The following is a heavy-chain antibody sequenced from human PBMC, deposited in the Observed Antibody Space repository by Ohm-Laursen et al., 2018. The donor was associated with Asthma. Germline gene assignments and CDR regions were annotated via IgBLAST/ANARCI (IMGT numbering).Heavy chain of an antibody. CDR2: ITGGGVST. CDR3: AKGKSITGPTGPIDY. CDR1: GFTFSSYA. Sequence: SLRLSCTASGFTFSSYAMSWVRQAPGKGLDWVSSITGGGVSTYYADSVKGRFTISRDNSKNTLYLHMNSLRAEDTAVYYCAKGKSITGPTGPIDYWGQGTLVTVSS. V-gene: IGHV3-23*01. D-gene: IGHD1-7*01. J-gene: IGHJ4*02.